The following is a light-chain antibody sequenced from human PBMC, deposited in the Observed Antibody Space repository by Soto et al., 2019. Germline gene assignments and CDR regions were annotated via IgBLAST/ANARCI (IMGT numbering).Light chain of an antibody. CDR1: QSVRSSY. V-gene: IGKV3-20*01. Sequence: VLTQSPGTLSLSPGERATLSCRASQSVRSSYLAWYQQKPGQAPRLLIYGGSNRATGIPDRFSGSGSVTDFTLTISRLEPEDSSVYFCQQYDWSPMYTFGQGTKLEIK. CDR2: GGS. J-gene: IGKJ2*01. CDR3: QQYDWSPMYT.